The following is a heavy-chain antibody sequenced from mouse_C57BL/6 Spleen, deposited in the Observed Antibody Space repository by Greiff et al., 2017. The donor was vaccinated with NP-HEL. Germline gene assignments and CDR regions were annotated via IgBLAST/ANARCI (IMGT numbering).Heavy chain of an antibody. D-gene: IGHD2-4*01. J-gene: IGHJ4*01. CDR1: GFNIKDYY. V-gene: IGHV14-1*01. Sequence: EVQLQQSGAELVRPGASVKLSCTASGFNIKDYYMHWVKQRPEQGLEWIGRIDPEDGDTEYAPKFQGKATMTADTSSNTAYLQLSSLTSEDTAVYYCTGDYDSYYAMDYWGQGTSVTVSS. CDR3: TGDYDSYYAMDY. CDR2: IDPEDGDT.